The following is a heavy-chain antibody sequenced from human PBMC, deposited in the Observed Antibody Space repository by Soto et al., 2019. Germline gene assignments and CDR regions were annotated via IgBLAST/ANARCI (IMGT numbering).Heavy chain of an antibody. V-gene: IGHV3-53*04. J-gene: IGHJ6*03. CDR2: IYSGGST. CDR3: KRDRYCSSTSCRRRYYYMDV. Sequence: GGSLRLSCASSGFTVSSNYMSLVRQAPGKGLEWVSVIYSGGSTYYADSVKGRFTISRHNSKNTLYLQMNSLRAEDTAVYYCKRDRYCSSTSCRRRYYYMDVWGKGTTVTVSS. D-gene: IGHD2-2*01. CDR1: GFTVSSNY.